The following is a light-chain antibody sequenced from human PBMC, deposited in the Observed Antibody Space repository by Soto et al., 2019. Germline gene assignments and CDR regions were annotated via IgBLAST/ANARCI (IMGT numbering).Light chain of an antibody. CDR1: QSVSSSY. J-gene: IGKJ4*01. V-gene: IGKV3-20*01. CDR2: SAS. Sequence: EIVLTQSPGTLSLSPGDSATLSCRASQSVSSSYLAWYQQKPGKAPRLLIYSASTRATGIPERFSGSGSGTDFTLNISRLEPEDFAVYYCQQYRSSPPGLTFGGGTQVDIK. CDR3: QQYRSSPPGLT.